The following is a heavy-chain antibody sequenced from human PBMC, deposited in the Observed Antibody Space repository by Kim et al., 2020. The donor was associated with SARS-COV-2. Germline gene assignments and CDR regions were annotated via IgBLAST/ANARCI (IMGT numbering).Heavy chain of an antibody. CDR2: ISWSSGNI. Sequence: GGSLRLSCAASGFIFDDYAMHWVRQAPGKGLEWVSGISWSSGNIDYADSVKGRFTISRDNAKNSLYLQMNSLRVEDTALYYCAKDRYYYGSGSYGPNYYHYGRDVWAQGTTVTDSS. V-gene: IGHV3-9*01. J-gene: IGHJ6*02. CDR3: AKDRYYYGSGSYGPNYYHYGRDV. CDR1: GFIFDDYA. D-gene: IGHD3-10*01.